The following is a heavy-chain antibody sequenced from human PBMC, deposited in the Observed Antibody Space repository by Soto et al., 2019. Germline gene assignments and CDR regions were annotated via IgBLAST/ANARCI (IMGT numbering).Heavy chain of an antibody. CDR3: ARTPRGQWELPYYYYGMDV. J-gene: IGHJ6*02. CDR1: GFTFSSYA. D-gene: IGHD1-26*01. V-gene: IGHV3-30-3*01. CDR2: ISYDGSNK. Sequence: QVQLVESGGGVVQPGRSLRLSCAASGFTFSSYAMHWVRQAPGKGLEWVAVISYDGSNKYYADSVKGRFTISRDNFKNTLYLQMNSLRAEDTAVYYCARTPRGQWELPYYYYGMDVWGQGTTVTVSS.